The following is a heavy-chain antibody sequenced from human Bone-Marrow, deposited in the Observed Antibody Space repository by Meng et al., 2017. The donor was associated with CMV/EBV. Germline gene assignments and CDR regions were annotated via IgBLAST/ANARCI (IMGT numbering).Heavy chain of an antibody. CDR3: ARAPRAARSSYYFDY. J-gene: IGHJ4*02. CDR1: GFTFSSYA. V-gene: IGHV3-30*04. CDR2: ISYDGSNK. D-gene: IGHD6-6*01. Sequence: GSLRLSCAASGFTFSSYAMHWVRQAPGKGLEWVAVISYDGSNKYYADSVKGRFTISRGNSKNTLYLQMNSLRAEDTAVYYCARAPRAARSSYYFDYWGQGTLVTVSS.